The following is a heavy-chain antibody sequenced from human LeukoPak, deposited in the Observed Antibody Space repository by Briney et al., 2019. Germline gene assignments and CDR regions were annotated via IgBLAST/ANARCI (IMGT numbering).Heavy chain of an antibody. D-gene: IGHD6-13*01. CDR2: ISYSGST. V-gene: IGHV4-59*08. CDR3: ARGKADIAVAGTVFDY. Sequence: PSETLSLTCTVSGGSFSGRYWSWIRQPPGKGLEWIGYISYSGSTNYNPSLKSRVTISVDMSKNQYSLKLSSVTAADTAVYYCARGKADIAVAGTVFDYWGQGALVTVSS. J-gene: IGHJ4*02. CDR1: GGSFSGRY.